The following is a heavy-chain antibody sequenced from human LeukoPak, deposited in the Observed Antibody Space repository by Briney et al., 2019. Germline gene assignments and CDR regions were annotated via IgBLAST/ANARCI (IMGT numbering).Heavy chain of an antibody. D-gene: IGHD3-9*01. Sequence: GGSLRLCCAASGSTFSSYSMTWVRQAPGKGLEWVSSISSSSSYIYYADSVKGRFTISRDNAKNSLYLQMNSLRAEDTAVYYCASHLHYDILTGYFYGMDVWGQGTTVTVSS. CDR2: ISSSSSYI. CDR3: ASHLHYDILTGYFYGMDV. CDR1: GSTFSSYS. V-gene: IGHV3-21*01. J-gene: IGHJ6*02.